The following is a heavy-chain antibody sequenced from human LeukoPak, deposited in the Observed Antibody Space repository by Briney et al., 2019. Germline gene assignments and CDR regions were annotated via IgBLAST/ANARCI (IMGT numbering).Heavy chain of an antibody. CDR1: GYTFTGSY. CDR2: INPNTGDT. V-gene: IGHV1-2*04. J-gene: IGHJ4*02. Sequence: ASVKVSCKASGYTFTGSYMHWVRQAPGQGLEWMGWINPNTGDTNYAQKFQGWVTMTRDTSICTAYMELSRLQSDDTAMYYCALDYDYIWGSYRWSFDYWGQGTLVTVSS. D-gene: IGHD3-16*02. CDR3: ALDYDYIWGSYRWSFDY.